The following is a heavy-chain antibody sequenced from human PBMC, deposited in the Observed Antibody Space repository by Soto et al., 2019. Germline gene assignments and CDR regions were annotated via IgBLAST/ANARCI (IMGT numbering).Heavy chain of an antibody. D-gene: IGHD5-18*01. V-gene: IGHV1-69*13. CDR1: GGTFSSYA. CDR2: IIPIFGTA. CDR3: ARWANTAMVRGHYYYGMDV. J-gene: IGHJ6*02. Sequence: ASVKVSCKACGGTFSSYAISWVRQAPGQGLEWMGGIIPIFGTANYAQKFQGRVTITADESTSTAYMELSSLRSEDTAVYYCARWANTAMVRGHYYYGMDVWGQGTTVTVSS.